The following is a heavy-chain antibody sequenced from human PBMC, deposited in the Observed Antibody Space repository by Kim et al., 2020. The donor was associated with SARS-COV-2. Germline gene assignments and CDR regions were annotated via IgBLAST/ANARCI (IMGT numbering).Heavy chain of an antibody. CDR3: ARGIIITRIDY. Sequence: SETLSLTCSVSGYSISSGYYWGWIRQPPGKGLEWIGTIYYAGSTYYNPSLKSRVTISVDTSKNHFSLKLSSVTAADTAVYYCARGIIITRIDYWGQGTLVTVAS. CDR1: GYSISSGYY. V-gene: IGHV4-38-2*01. J-gene: IGHJ4*02. CDR2: IYYAGST. D-gene: IGHD3-10*01.